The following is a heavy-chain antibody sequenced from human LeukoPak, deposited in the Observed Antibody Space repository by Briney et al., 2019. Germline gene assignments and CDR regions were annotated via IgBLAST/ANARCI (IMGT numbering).Heavy chain of an antibody. D-gene: IGHD6-13*01. J-gene: IGHJ4*02. CDR3: ARVHEHWSSSWHFDY. CDR1: GFTFSSYS. V-gene: IGHV3-48*04. Sequence: TGGSMRLSCAASGFTFSSYSMNWVRQAPGKGLGWVAYTSSSSSTIYYADSVKGRFNISRDNAKDSLYLQMNSLRAEDTALYYCARVHEHWSSSWHFDYWGQGTLVTVSS. CDR2: TSSSSSTI.